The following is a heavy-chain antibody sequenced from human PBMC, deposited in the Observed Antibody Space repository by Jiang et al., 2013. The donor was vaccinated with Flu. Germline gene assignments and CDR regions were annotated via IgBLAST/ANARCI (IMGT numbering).Heavy chain of an antibody. Sequence: YGPGLVKPSQTLSLTCTVSGGSISSGSYYWTWIRQPAGKGLEWIGRISTSGSTNYNPSLNSRVTISVDTSKTQFSLKLSSLTAADTAVYYCAREQQLVKGDFYFYGLGVWGRGTTVTVSS. CDR2: ISTSGST. CDR1: GGSISSGSYY. CDR3: AREQQLVKGDFYFYGLGV. V-gene: IGHV4-61*02. D-gene: IGHD6-13*01. J-gene: IGHJ6*02.